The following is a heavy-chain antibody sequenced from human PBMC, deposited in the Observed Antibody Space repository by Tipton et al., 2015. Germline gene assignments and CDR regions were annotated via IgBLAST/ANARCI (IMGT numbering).Heavy chain of an antibody. CDR3: AKDRRYFDGINSFDI. V-gene: IGHV3-7*03. J-gene: IGHJ3*02. Sequence: GSLRLSCAASGFTFSEFWMSWVRQAPGQGLEWVANIKVDGSETFYVDAVRGRFTISRDDAKNSLSLQMNSLRADDTAVYYCAKDRRYFDGINSFDIWGQGTMVTVSS. CDR2: IKVDGSET. D-gene: IGHD3-9*01. CDR1: GFTFSEFW.